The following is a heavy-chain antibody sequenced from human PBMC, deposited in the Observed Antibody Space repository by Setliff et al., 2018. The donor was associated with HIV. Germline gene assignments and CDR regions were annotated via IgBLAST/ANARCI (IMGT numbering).Heavy chain of an antibody. CDR1: GYSISSGYY. CDR2: INQSGIS. D-gene: IGHD3-3*01. V-gene: IGHV4-34*01. J-gene: IGHJ4*02. Sequence: SETLSLTCAVSGYSISSGYYWSWIRQPPGKGLEWIGEINQSGISNFNPSLKSRVTMPIDTPKNQFSLKLSSVTAADTAVYFCARGGGFWSGQLDYWGQGTLVTVSS. CDR3: ARGGGFWSGQLDY.